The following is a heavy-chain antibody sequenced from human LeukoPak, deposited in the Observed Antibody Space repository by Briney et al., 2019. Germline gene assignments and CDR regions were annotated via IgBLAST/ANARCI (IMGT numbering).Heavy chain of an antibody. CDR3: ARDRAPRYCSSTSCYPRYYYYYYMDV. CDR2: MNPNSGNT. V-gene: IGHV1-8*01. J-gene: IGHJ6*03. D-gene: IGHD2-2*01. CDR1: GYTFTSYD. Sequence: ASVKVSCKASGYTFTSYDINWVRQATGQGLEWMGWMNPNSGNTGYAQKFQGRVTMTRNTSTSTAYMELSSLRSEDTAVYYCARDRAPRYCSSTSCYPRYYYYYYMDVWGKGTTVTVSS.